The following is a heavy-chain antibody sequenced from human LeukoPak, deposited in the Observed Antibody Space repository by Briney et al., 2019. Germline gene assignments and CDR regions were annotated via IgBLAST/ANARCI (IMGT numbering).Heavy chain of an antibody. CDR2: IRYDGSIK. J-gene: IGHJ3*02. Sequence: GGSLRLSCAAPGFTFSSYGMHWVRRAPGKGLEWVAFIRYDGSIKYYADSVKGRFTISRDNSKNTLYLQMNSLRAEDTAVYYCANLASQVRAFDIWGQGTMVTVSS. D-gene: IGHD3-3*02. CDR3: ANLASQVRAFDI. CDR1: GFTFSSYG. V-gene: IGHV3-30*02.